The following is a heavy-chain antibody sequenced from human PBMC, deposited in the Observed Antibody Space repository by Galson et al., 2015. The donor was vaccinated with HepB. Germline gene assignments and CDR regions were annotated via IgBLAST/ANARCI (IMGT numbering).Heavy chain of an antibody. Sequence: SLRLSCAASGFTFSTYAMNWVRQAPGKGLERVSTISGSGGSTYYADSVKGRFTISRDNSKNTLYLQMNSLRAEDTALYYCAKDIITIFGVVNIYGMDVWGQGTTVTVSS. V-gene: IGHV3-23*01. J-gene: IGHJ6*02. D-gene: IGHD3-3*01. CDR1: GFTFSTYA. CDR3: AKDIITIFGVVNIYGMDV. CDR2: ISGSGGST.